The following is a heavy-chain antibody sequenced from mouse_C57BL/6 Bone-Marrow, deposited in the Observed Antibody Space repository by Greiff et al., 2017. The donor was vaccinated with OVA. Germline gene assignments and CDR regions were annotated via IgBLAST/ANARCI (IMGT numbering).Heavy chain of an antibody. CDR1: GYTFTDYY. D-gene: IGHD2-5*01. CDR2: IYPGSGNT. CDR3: ARRSNPYYYAMDY. J-gene: IGHJ4*01. V-gene: IGHV1-76*01. Sequence: QVQLQQSGAELVRPGASVKLSCKASGYTFTDYYINWVKQRPGQGLEWIARIYPGSGNTYYNEKFKGKATLTAEKSSSTAYMQLSSLTSEDSAVYFCARRSNPYYYAMDYWGQGTSVTVSS.